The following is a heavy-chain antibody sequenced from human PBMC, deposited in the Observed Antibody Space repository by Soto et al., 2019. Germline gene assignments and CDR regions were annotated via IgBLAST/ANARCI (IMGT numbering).Heavy chain of an antibody. D-gene: IGHD6-19*01. J-gene: IGHJ4*02. CDR2: LIPIFGTA. CDR1: GGTFSSYA. CDR3: ARDSVRSSGWYPLGYFDY. V-gene: IGHV1-69*01. Sequence: QVQLVQSGAEVKKPGSSVKVSCKASGGTFSSYAISWVRQAPGQGLEWMGGLIPIFGTANYAQKFQGRVTITADESTSTAYMELSSLRSEDTAVYYCARDSVRSSGWYPLGYFDYWGQGTLVTVSS.